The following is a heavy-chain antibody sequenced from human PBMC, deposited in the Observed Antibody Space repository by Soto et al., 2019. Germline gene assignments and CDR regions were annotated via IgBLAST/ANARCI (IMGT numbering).Heavy chain of an antibody. Sequence: QVQLQQWGAGLLKPSETLSLTCAVNGGSFSGYSWTWIRQAPGKGLDWIGEINYTGTTNYSPSLKSRVTLSVDTSKNQFSLELRSVSAAVTAVYYCAREGGSGWYYYDYWGHGTLVTVSS. CDR1: GGSFSGYS. CDR3: AREGGSGWYYYDY. V-gene: IGHV4-34*02. J-gene: IGHJ4*01. CDR2: INYTGTT. D-gene: IGHD6-19*01.